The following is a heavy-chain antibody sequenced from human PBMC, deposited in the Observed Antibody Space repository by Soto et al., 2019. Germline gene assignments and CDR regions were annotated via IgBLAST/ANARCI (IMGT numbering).Heavy chain of an antibody. V-gene: IGHV3-33*01. CDR1: GFTFCSYG. CDR3: AREFWSGPFDY. J-gene: IGHJ4*02. Sequence: GGSLRLSCAASGFTFCSYGMHWVRQAPGKGLEWVAVIWNDGSNKYYADSVKGRFTISRDNSKNTLYLQMNSLRAEDTAVYYCAREFWSGPFDYWGQGTLVTVSS. CDR2: IWNDGSNK. D-gene: IGHD3-3*01.